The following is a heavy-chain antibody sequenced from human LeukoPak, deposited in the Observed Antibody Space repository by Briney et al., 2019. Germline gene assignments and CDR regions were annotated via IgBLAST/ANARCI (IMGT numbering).Heavy chain of an antibody. CDR2: IYYSGST. D-gene: IGHD1-26*01. V-gene: IGHV4-59*01. Sequence: SETLSLTCTVSGGSISSYYWSWIRQPPGKGLEWIGYIYYSGSTNYNPSLKSRVTISVDTSKNQFSLKLSSVTAARTAVYYCARDSDYSYMDVWGKGTTVTVSS. CDR3: ARDSDYSYMDV. CDR1: GGSISSYY. J-gene: IGHJ6*03.